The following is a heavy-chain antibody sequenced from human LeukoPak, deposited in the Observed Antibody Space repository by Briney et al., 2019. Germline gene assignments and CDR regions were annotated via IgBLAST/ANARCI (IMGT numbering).Heavy chain of an antibody. V-gene: IGHV4-59*02. D-gene: IGHD3-22*01. CDR3: AREAYYDSSGRFEGAFDI. CDR1: GGSVSSNY. J-gene: IGHJ3*02. CDR2: IYHSGYA. Sequence: SETLSLTCSVSGGSVSSNYWAWLRQRPGKGPEWIGYIYHSGYAKYNPSFKSPVTISVDTSKNQFSLKLNSVTAADTAVYYCAREAYYDSSGRFEGAFDIWGQGTMVTVSS.